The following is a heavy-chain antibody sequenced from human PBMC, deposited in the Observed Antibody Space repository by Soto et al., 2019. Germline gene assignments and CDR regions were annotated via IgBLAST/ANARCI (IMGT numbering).Heavy chain of an antibody. J-gene: IGHJ6*02. D-gene: IGHD2-2*01. V-gene: IGHV3-30*18. CDR2: ISYDGSNK. CDR3: AKDSWEKYCSSTSCLYYYYYGMDV. Sequence: GSLRLSCAASGFTFSSYGMHWVRQAPGKGLEWVAVISYDGSNKYYADSVKGRFTISRDNSKNTLYLQMNSLRAEDTAVYYCAKDSWEKYCSSTSCLYYYYYGMDVWGQGTTVTVSS. CDR1: GFTFSSYG.